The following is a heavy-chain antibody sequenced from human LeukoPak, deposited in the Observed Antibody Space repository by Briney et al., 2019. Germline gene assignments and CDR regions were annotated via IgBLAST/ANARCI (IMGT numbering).Heavy chain of an antibody. CDR1: GHTFTGYY. D-gene: IGHD3-22*01. CDR2: INPNSGGT. V-gene: IGHV1-2*02. Sequence: GASVKVSCKASGHTFTGYYMHWVRQAPGQGLEWMGWINPNSGGTNYAQKFQGRVTMTRDTSISTAYMELSRLRSDDTAVYYCARGVGYYYDTNWFDPWGQGTLVTVSS. CDR3: ARGVGYYYDTNWFDP. J-gene: IGHJ5*02.